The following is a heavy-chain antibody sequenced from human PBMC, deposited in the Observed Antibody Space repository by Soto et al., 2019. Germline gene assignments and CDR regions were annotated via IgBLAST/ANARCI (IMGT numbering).Heavy chain of an antibody. Sequence: QVQLVQSGAEVKKPGSSVKVSCKASGGTFSSYAISWVRQAPGQGLEWMGGIIPIFGTANYAQKFQGRVTITAAESTRKTYMELSSLRSEDTAVYYCARHPYSYYYCGMDVWGQGPTVTVSS. CDR2: IIPIFGTA. CDR1: GGTFSSYA. V-gene: IGHV1-69*12. J-gene: IGHJ6*02. D-gene: IGHD3-16*01. CDR3: ARHPYSYYYCGMDV.